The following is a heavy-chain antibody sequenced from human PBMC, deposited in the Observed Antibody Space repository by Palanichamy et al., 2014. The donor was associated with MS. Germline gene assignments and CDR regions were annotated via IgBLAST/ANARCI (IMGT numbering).Heavy chain of an antibody. CDR1: GFTFSSYY. CDR2: IKEDGSEK. J-gene: IGHJ4*02. CDR3: ARLRVHDY. V-gene: IGHV3-7*01. Sequence: EVQLVESGGGLVQPGGSLRLSCAASGFTFSSYYMTWVRQPAGKGLEWVANIKEDGSEKYYADSVKGRFSISRDNADNSVYLQMNHLRAEDTAVYYCARLRVHDYWGQGTLVTVSS. D-gene: IGHD2-15*01.